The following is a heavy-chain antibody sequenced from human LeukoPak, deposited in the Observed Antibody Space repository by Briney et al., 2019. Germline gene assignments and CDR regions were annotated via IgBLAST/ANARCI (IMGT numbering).Heavy chain of an antibody. CDR2: INQDAGTT. Sequence: GGSLRLYCVASGFSFTSYWMSWVRQAPGKGLEFVANINQDAGTTNYVDSVKGRFTISRDDAENSLYLQMSSLRAEDTALYYCARDPGWSSFDIWGQGIMVTVSS. J-gene: IGHJ3*02. CDR3: ARDPGWSSFDI. V-gene: IGHV3-7*01. D-gene: IGHD2-15*01. CDR1: GFSFTSYW.